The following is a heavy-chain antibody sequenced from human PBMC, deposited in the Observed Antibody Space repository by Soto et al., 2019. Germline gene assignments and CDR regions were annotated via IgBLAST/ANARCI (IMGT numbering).Heavy chain of an antibody. D-gene: IGHD3-9*01. Sequence: EVQLVESGGGLVQPGGSLRLSRAASGFTFSNYWMSWVRQAPGKGLEWVANIKQDGSEKYYVDSVKGRFTISRDNAKNSLYLQMNSLRAEDTAVYYCAGSKQRRYATYWGQGTLVTVSS. CDR2: IKQDGSEK. CDR1: GFTFSNYW. CDR3: AGSKQRRYATY. J-gene: IGHJ4*02. V-gene: IGHV3-7*01.